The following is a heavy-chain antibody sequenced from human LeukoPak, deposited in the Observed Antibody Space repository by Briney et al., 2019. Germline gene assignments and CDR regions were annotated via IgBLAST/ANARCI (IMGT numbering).Heavy chain of an antibody. Sequence: ASVKFSCKASGYTFTGYYMHWVRQAPGQGLEWMGWINPNSGGTNYAQKFQGRVTMTRDTSISTAYMELSRLRSDDTAVYYCARAGIRFLEEYYFDYWGQGTLVTVSS. V-gene: IGHV1-2*02. D-gene: IGHD3-3*01. CDR3: ARAGIRFLEEYYFDY. J-gene: IGHJ4*02. CDR1: GYTFTGYY. CDR2: INPNSGGT.